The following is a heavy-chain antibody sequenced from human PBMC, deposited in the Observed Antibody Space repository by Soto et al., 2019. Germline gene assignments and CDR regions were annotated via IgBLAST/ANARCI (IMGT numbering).Heavy chain of an antibody. CDR3: ARAPRKGIAAAGTGYFDY. V-gene: IGHV1-69*06. J-gene: IGHJ4*02. Sequence: GASVKVSCKASGGTFSSYAISWVRQAPGQGLEWMGGIIPIFGTANYAQKFQGRVTITADKSTSTAYMELSSLRSEDTAVYYCARAPRKGIAAAGTGYFDYWGQGTLVTVSS. D-gene: IGHD6-13*01. CDR1: GGTFSSYA. CDR2: IIPIFGTA.